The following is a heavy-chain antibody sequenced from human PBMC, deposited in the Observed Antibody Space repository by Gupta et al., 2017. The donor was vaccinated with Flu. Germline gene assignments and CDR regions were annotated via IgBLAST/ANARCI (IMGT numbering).Heavy chain of an antibody. J-gene: IGHJ6*02. D-gene: IGHD3-22*01. V-gene: IGHV3-49*04. Sequence: EVQLVESGGGLVQPGRSLRLSGTASGFTFGDYAMSWVRQAPGQGLDWVGFIRSKAYGGTTEYAASVKGRFTISRDDSKSIAYLQMNSLKTEDTAVYYCTREWGYYYDSSGYYPYYYYGMDVWGQGTTVTVSS. CDR2: IRSKAYGGTT. CDR1: GFTFGDYA. CDR3: TREWGYYYDSSGYYPYYYYGMDV.